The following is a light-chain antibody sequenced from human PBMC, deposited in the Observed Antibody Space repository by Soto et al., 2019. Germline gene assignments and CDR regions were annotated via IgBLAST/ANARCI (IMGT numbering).Light chain of an antibody. CDR1: QSFSSGY. CDR3: QRYDSLRT. CDR2: GAS. V-gene: IGKV3-20*01. J-gene: IGKJ1*01. Sequence: EIVLTQSPGTLSLSPGERATLSCRASQSFSSGYLAWYQHKPGQAPRLLIYGASRRAAGIPDRFSGSGSGTDFTLTITRLEAEDFAMYYCQRYDSLRTFGQGTK.